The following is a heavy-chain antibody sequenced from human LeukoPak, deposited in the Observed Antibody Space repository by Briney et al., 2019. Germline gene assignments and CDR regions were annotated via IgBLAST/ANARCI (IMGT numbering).Heavy chain of an antibody. CDR2: VYDSGTT. CDR3: ARAVGGYSYGFDY. V-gene: IGHV4-59*01. D-gene: IGHD5-18*01. Sequence: SETLSLTCTVSGGSISRYYWSWIRQPPGKGLEWFGYVYDSGTTNYNPSLKSRVTISVDTSKNQFSLKLSSVTAADTAVYYCARAVGGYSYGFDYWGQGTLVTVSS. J-gene: IGHJ4*02. CDR1: GGSISRYY.